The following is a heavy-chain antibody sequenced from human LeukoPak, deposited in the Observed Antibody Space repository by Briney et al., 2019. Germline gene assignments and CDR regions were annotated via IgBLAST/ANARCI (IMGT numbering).Heavy chain of an antibody. D-gene: IGHD5-18*01. CDR2: INPNSGGT. J-gene: IGHJ4*02. CDR3: ARDPPHGYSYGSTYFDY. CDR1: GYTFTGYY. V-gene: IGHV1-2*02. Sequence: VSVKVSCKASGYTFTGYYMHWVRQAPGQGLEWMGWINPNSGGTNYAQKFQGRVTMTRDTSISTAYMELSRLRSDDTAVYYCARDPPHGYSYGSTYFDYWGQGTLVTVSS.